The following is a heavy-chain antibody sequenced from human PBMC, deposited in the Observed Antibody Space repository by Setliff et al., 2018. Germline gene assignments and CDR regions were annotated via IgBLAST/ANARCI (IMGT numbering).Heavy chain of an antibody. V-gene: IGHV5-51*01. D-gene: IGHD4-17*01. Sequence: GESLTISCKGSGYSFTSYWIAWVRQMPGKGLEWMGIIYPGDSDTRYSPSFQGQVTISADRSTRTAYLQWSSLKASDTAFYYCARSDYGDYFAWDSYGMDVWGQGTTVTVSS. CDR1: GYSFTSYW. J-gene: IGHJ6*02. CDR2: IYPGDSDT. CDR3: ARSDYGDYFAWDSYGMDV.